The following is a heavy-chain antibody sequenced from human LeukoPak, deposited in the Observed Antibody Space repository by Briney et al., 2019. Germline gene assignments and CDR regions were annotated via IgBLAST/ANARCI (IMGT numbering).Heavy chain of an antibody. Sequence: PSETLSLTCTVSGGSISSSSYYWGWIRQPPGKGLEWIGSIYYSGSTYYNPSLKSRVTISVDTSKNQFSLKLSSVTAADTAVYYCASLGVVPAAIGGTYYYYYMDVWGKGTTVTVSS. CDR3: ASLGVVPAAIGGTYYYYYMDV. D-gene: IGHD2-2*02. V-gene: IGHV4-39*01. CDR1: GGSISSSSYY. J-gene: IGHJ6*03. CDR2: IYYSGST.